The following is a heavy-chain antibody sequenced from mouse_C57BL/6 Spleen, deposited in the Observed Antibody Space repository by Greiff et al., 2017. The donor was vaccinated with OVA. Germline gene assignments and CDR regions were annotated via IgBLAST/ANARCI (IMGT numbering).Heavy chain of an antibody. CDR2: IDPNSGGT. CDR3: ARCTHYDYDGYYFDY. Sequence: QVQLKQPGAELVKPGASVKLSCKASGYTFTSYWMHWVKQRPGRGLEWIGRIDPNSGGTKYNEKFKSKATLTVDKPSSTAYMQLSSLTSEDSAVYYCARCTHYDYDGYYFDYWGQGTTLTVSS. CDR1: GYTFTSYW. V-gene: IGHV1-72*01. J-gene: IGHJ2*01. D-gene: IGHD2-4*01.